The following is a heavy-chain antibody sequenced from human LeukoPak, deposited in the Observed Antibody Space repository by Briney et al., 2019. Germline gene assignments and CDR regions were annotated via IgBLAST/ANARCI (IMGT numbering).Heavy chain of an antibody. V-gene: IGHV3-30*18. D-gene: IGHD2-15*01. CDR2: ISYDGSNK. CDR3: ANSRDSWYYYYGMDV. CDR1: GFTFSSYG. Sequence: PGGSLRLSCAASGFTFSSYGMHWVRQAPGKGLEWVAVISYDGSNKYYADSVKGRFTISRDNSKNTLYLQMNSLRAEDTAVYYCANSRDSWYYYYGMDVWGQGTTVTVSS. J-gene: IGHJ6*02.